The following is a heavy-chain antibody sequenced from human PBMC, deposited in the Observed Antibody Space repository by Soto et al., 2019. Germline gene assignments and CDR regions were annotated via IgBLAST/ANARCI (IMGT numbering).Heavy chain of an antibody. CDR1: GGTFSSYA. Sequence: QVQLVQSGAEVKKPGSSVKVSCKASGGTFSSYAISWVRQAPGQGLEWMGGIIPIFGTANYAQKLQGRVTITADESTSTAYMELSSLRSEDTAVYYCAREHIVVVTAIRNWFDPWGQGTLVTVSS. V-gene: IGHV1-69*12. D-gene: IGHD2-21*02. CDR3: AREHIVVVTAIRNWFDP. CDR2: IIPIFGTA. J-gene: IGHJ5*02.